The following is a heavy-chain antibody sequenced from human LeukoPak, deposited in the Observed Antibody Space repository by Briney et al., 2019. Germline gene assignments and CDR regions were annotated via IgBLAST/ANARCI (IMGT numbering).Heavy chain of an antibody. Sequence: SETLSLTCTVSGGSISSYYWSRIRQPPGKGLEWIGYIYYSGSTNYNPSLKSRVTISVDTSKNQFSLKLSSVTAADTAVYYCARGAWFGDLDYWGQGTLVTVSS. V-gene: IGHV4-59*01. J-gene: IGHJ4*02. CDR3: ARGAWFGDLDY. CDR1: GGSISSYY. CDR2: IYYSGST. D-gene: IGHD3-10*01.